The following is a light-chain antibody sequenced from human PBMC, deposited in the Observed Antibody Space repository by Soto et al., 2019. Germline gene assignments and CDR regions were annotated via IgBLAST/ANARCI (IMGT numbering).Light chain of an antibody. Sequence: NNTCRASQGISSWLAWYQQQPGKAPRLLIYGASTLQTGVPSRFSGSLSMTDFTLTISGGQPKPVATYFRQHAYAARLSFSQGTKVDIK. CDR2: GAS. J-gene: IGKJ1*01. V-gene: IGKV1-12*01. CDR3: QHAYAARLS. CDR1: QGISSW.